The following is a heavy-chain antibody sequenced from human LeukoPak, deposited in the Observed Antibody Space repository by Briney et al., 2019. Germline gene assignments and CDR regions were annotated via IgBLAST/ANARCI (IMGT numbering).Heavy chain of an antibody. Sequence: GGSLRLSCAASGFTFSNAWMSWVRQAPGKGLVWVSRINSDGSSTSYADSVKGRFTISRDNAKNTLYLQMNSLRAEDTAVYYCARDFAGELFDYWGQGTLVTVSS. CDR3: ARDFAGELFDY. J-gene: IGHJ4*02. V-gene: IGHV3-74*01. D-gene: IGHD1-26*01. CDR1: GFTFSNAW. CDR2: INSDGSST.